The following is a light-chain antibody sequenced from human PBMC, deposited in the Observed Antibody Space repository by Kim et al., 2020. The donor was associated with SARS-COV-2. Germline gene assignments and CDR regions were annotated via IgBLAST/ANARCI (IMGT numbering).Light chain of an antibody. CDR2: GAS. V-gene: IGKV1-16*01. CDR3: QQFNAFPIT. Sequence: ASLGDRVTITCRASEGIAKSLAWFQQKPGTAPKCLIYGASTLEPGVPSRFSGRRSGTEFTLTINSLQPEDFATYYCQQFNAFPITFGQGTRLEIK. J-gene: IGKJ5*01. CDR1: EGIAKS.